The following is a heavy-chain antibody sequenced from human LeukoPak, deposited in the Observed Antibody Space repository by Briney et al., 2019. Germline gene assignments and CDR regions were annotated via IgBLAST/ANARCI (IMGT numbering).Heavy chain of an antibody. V-gene: IGHV3-48*02. CDR1: GFSFTSYS. J-gene: IGHJ4*02. D-gene: IGHD4-17*01. CDR2: FTSSSSRI. CDR3: ARISPAYGDYYLDY. Sequence: GGSLRLSCAPPGFSFTSYSLNWVPQAPGKNLERISYFTSSSSRIYYADSVKGQFTISRDNAKNSLYLQKNSLRDEDTAVYYCARISPAYGDYYLDYWGQGTLVTVSA.